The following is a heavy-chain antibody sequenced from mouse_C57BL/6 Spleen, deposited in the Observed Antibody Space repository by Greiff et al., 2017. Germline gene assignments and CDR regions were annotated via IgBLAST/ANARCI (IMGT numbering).Heavy chain of an antibody. V-gene: IGHV1-81*01. CDR3: ARLTGYFAN. J-gene: IGHJ2*01. Sequence: QVQLQQSGAELARPGASVKLSCKASCYTFTSYGISWVKQRTGQGLEWIGEIYPRSGNTYYNEKFKGKATLTADKSSSTAYMELRSLSSVDSAVYFCARLTGYFANRRQGTTLTVS. CDR1: CYTFTSYG. CDR2: IYPRSGNT.